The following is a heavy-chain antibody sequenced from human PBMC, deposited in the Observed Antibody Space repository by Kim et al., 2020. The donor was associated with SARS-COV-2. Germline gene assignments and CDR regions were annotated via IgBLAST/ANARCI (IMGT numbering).Heavy chain of an antibody. V-gene: IGHV3-7*01. J-gene: IGHJ4*02. D-gene: IGHD4-17*01. CDR3: AKAPYGGNSFDY. Sequence: YYVDSVKGRFTMSRDNAKNSLYLKMNSLRAEDTAVYYCAKAPYGGNSFDYWGQGTLVTVSS.